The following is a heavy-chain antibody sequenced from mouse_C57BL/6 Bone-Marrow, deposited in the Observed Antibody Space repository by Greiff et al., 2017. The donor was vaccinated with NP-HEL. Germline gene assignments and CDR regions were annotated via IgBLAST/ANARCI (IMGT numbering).Heavy chain of an antibody. CDR2: ISSGGSYT. V-gene: IGHV5-6*01. Sequence: EVQLQESGGDLVKPGGSLKLSCAASGFTFSSYGMSWVRQTPDKRLEWVATISSGGSYTYYLDSVKGRFTISRDNAKNTLYLQMSSLKSEDTAMYYGARRITTVVRDYFDYWGQGTTLTVSS. J-gene: IGHJ2*01. CDR1: GFTFSSYG. D-gene: IGHD1-1*01. CDR3: ARRITTVVRDYFDY.